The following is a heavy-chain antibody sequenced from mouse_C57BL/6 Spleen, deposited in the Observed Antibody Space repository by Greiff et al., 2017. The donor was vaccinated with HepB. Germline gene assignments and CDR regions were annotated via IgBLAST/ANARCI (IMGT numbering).Heavy chain of an antibody. CDR1: GYSITSGYY. V-gene: IGHV3-6*01. Sequence: EVQVVESGPGLVKPSQSLSLTCSVPGYSITSGYYWNWIRQFPGNKLEWMGYISYDGSNNYNPSLKNRISITRDTSKNQFFLKLNSVTTEDTATYYCARAGGITTPYYFDYWGQGTTLTVSS. D-gene: IGHD1-1*01. J-gene: IGHJ2*01. CDR3: ARAGGITTPYYFDY. CDR2: ISYDGSN.